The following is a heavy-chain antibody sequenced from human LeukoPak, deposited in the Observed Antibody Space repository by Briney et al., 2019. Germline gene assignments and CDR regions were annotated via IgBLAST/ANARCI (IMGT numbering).Heavy chain of an antibody. CDR1: GGSISSGSYY. D-gene: IGHD3-9*01. V-gene: IGHV4-61*02. J-gene: IGHJ6*03. CDR3: ARGKGRDILTGSRYYMDV. Sequence: PSETLSLTCTVSGGSISSGSYYWNWIRQPAGKGLEWIGRIYTSGSTNYNPSLKSRVTISVDTSKNQFSLKLSSVTAADTAVYYCARGKGRDILTGSRYYMDVWGKGTTVTVSS. CDR2: IYTSGST.